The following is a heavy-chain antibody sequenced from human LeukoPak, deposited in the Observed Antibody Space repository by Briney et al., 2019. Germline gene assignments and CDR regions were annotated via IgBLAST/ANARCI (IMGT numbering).Heavy chain of an antibody. J-gene: IGHJ3*02. CDR2: IYYRGST. CDR3: VRVQADGHSDI. D-gene: IGHD5-24*01. V-gene: IGHV4-59*01. Sequence: NPSETLSLTSTVSGGGISNYRGSWIRQPPGKEQEWIGYIYYRGSTSYNPSLKSRVTISVDMSKNQFSLKLNSVTAADTAVYYCVRVQADGHSDIWGQGTLVTVSS. CDR1: GGGISNYR.